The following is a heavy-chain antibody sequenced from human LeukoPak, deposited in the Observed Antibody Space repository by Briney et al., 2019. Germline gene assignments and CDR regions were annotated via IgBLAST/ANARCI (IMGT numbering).Heavy chain of an antibody. D-gene: IGHD3-10*01. Sequence: PGGSLRLSCAASGFTFDDYAMHWVRQAPGKGLEWVSGISWNSFSIGYADSVKGRFTISRDNAKNSLYLQMNSLRAKDTALYYCAKSSGNYLNYYYYMDVWGKGTTVTISS. J-gene: IGHJ6*03. CDR1: GFTFDDYA. CDR3: AKSSGNYLNYYYYMDV. CDR2: ISWNSFSI. V-gene: IGHV3-9*01.